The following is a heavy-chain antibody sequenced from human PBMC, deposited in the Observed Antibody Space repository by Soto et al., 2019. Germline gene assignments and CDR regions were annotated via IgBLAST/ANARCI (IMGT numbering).Heavy chain of an antibody. Sequence: VQLLESGGGLVQPGGSLRLSCAASGFTFSSYAMHWVRQAPGKGLEWVAVISYDGSNKYYADSVKGRFTISRDNSKNTLYLQMNSLRAEDTAVYYCARDGGTVTGYGMDVWGQGTTVTVSS. CDR1: GFTFSSYA. CDR2: ISYDGSNK. D-gene: IGHD4-17*01. V-gene: IGHV3-30-3*01. CDR3: ARDGGTVTGYGMDV. J-gene: IGHJ6*02.